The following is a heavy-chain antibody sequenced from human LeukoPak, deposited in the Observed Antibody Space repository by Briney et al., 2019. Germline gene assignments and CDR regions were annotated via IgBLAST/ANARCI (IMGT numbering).Heavy chain of an antibody. J-gene: IGHJ5*02. D-gene: IGHD2-15*01. CDR3: VREAGYCAPVCVKTNWFDP. Sequence: PGGSLRLSCAASGFPFSSHAMSWVRQPPGKGLEWVAAISNGKTYYAASVRGRFAISRDDSTNTVYLHMNSLRDEDTALYHCVREAGYCAPVCVKTNWFDPWGQGTLVTVSS. CDR2: ISNGKT. CDR1: GFPFSSHA. V-gene: IGHV3-23*01.